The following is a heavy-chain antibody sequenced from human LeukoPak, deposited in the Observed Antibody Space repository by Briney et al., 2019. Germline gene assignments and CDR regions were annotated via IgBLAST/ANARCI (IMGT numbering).Heavy chain of an antibody. CDR1: GGTFNNSA. D-gene: IGHD3-22*01. Sequence: SVKVSCKTSGGTFNNSAISWVRQAPGQGLEWLGGIMPLFGTAGYAQKFQGRVTITTDESTSTAYMELSSLRSEDTAVYYCARGGPPDYYDSSGYYTLFLGSYYFDYWGQGTLVTVSS. CDR3: ARGGPPDYYDSSGYYTLFLGSYYFDY. J-gene: IGHJ4*02. V-gene: IGHV1-69*05. CDR2: IMPLFGTA.